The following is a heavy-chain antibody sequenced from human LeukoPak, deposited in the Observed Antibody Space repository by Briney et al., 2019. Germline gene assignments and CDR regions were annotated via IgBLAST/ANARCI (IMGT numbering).Heavy chain of an antibody. Sequence: SETLSLTCTVTGNSISSSNYYWGWIRQPPGKGLEWIGSIYYSGSTYYNPSLKSRVTISVDTSKNQFSLKLSSVTAADTAVYYCARTYYSNYDPVDYFDYWGQGTLVTVSS. D-gene: IGHD4-11*01. V-gene: IGHV4-39*07. CDR1: GNSISSSNYY. J-gene: IGHJ4*02. CDR2: IYYSGST. CDR3: ARTYYSNYDPVDYFDY.